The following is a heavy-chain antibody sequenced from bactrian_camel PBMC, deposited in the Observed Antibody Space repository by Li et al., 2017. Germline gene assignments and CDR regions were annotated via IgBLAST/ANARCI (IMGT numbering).Heavy chain of an antibody. Sequence: HVQLVESGGGSVQAGGSLRLSCVASGYTLPMPMAWFRRAPGQTREGVAAISGDGLIVYADSVKGRFTISRDNAKNTLYLQLNSLTREDSAMYYCTRETQWVGYHEFAEYWGQGTQVTVS. D-gene: IGHD5*01. CDR2: ISGDGLI. CDR1: GYTLPMP. CDR3: TRETQWVGYHEFAEY. V-gene: IGHV3S53*01. J-gene: IGHJ4*01.